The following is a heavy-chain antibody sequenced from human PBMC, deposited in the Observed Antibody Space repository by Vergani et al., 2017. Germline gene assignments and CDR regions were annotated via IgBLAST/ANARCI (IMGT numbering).Heavy chain of an antibody. V-gene: IGHV4-38-2*01. D-gene: IGHD4-17*01. Sequence: QVQLQESGPGLVKPSETLSLTCAVSGYSISSGYYWGWIRQPPGKGLEWIGSIYHSGSTYYNPSLKSRVTISVDTSKNQFSLELSSVTAADPAVYYCARVRTTVTYGDRDAFDIWGQGTMVTVSS. J-gene: IGHJ3*02. CDR2: IYHSGST. CDR3: ARVRTTVTYGDRDAFDI. CDR1: GYSISSGYY.